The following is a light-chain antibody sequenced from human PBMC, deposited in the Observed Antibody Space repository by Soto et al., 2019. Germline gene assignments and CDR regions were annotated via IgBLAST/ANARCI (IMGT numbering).Light chain of an antibody. CDR3: CSYAGTSYV. J-gene: IGLJ1*01. V-gene: IGLV2-23*02. Sequence: ALTQPASVSGSPGQSITISCTGTSSDVGIYNLVSWYQQHPGKAPKLMIYEVTKRPSGVSNRFSGSKSGNAASLTISGLQAEDESDYYCCSYAGTSYVFGTGTKVTV. CDR2: EVT. CDR1: SSDVGIYNL.